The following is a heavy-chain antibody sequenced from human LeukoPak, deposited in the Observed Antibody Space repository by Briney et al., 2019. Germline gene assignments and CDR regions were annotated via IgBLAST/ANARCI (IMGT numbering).Heavy chain of an antibody. D-gene: IGHD4-17*01. CDR2: IYYSGST. V-gene: IGHV4-39*01. CDR3: ARHDYGDYVDAFDI. J-gene: IGHJ3*02. Sequence: SETLSLTCTVSGGSISSSSYYWGWIRQPPGKGLEWIGSIYYSGSTYYNPSLKSRVTISVDTSNNQFSLKLSSVTAADTAVYYCARHDYGDYVDAFDIWGQGTMATVSS. CDR1: GGSISSSSYY.